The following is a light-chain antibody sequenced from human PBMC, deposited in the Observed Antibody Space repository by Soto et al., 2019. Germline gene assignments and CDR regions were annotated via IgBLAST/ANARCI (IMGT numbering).Light chain of an antibody. CDR1: QSVGSS. CDR2: GAS. CDR3: QQYNNWTWT. V-gene: IGKV3-15*01. Sequence: EIVMTQSPATLSVSPGERATLSCRASQSVGSSLAWYQQKPGQAPRLLIYGASTRATGIPARFSGSGSGTEFTLTISSLQSEDFAVYYCQQYNNWTWTFGQGTKVEIK. J-gene: IGKJ1*01.